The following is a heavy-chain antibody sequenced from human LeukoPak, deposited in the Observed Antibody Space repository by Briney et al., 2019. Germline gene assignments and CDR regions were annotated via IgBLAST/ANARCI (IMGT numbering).Heavy chain of an antibody. D-gene: IGHD3-10*01. Sequence: GGSLRLSCAGSGFTFSNSWMGWVRQAPGKGLEWVANVQHIGGETYYVDSVKGRFTISRDNAKNSLYLQMNSLRAEDTALYYCAKDKGYGSGSCLDYWGQGTLVTVSS. V-gene: IGHV3-7*03. CDR1: GFTFSNSW. CDR3: AKDKGYGSGSCLDY. J-gene: IGHJ4*02. CDR2: VQHIGGET.